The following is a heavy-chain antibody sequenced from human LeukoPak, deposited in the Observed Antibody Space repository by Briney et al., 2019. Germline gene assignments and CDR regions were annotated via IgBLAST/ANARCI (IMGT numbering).Heavy chain of an antibody. CDR2: INPSGGST. Sequence: ASVKVSCKASGYTFTGYYMHWVRQAPGQGLEWMGIINPSGGSTSYAQKFQGRVTMTRDTSTSTVYMELSSLRSEDTAVYYCARVGRSGPAQYSGYGFGMDVWGQGTTVTVSS. J-gene: IGHJ6*02. CDR3: ARVGRSGPAQYSGYGFGMDV. D-gene: IGHD5-12*01. V-gene: IGHV1-46*01. CDR1: GYTFTGYY.